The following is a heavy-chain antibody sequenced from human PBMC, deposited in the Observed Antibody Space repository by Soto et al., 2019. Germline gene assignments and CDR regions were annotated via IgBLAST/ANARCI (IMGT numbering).Heavy chain of an antibody. J-gene: IGHJ5*02. CDR2: IYYSGST. CDR1: GGSVSSGSYY. Sequence: SETLSLTCTVSGGSVSSGSYYWSWIRQPPGKGLEWIGYIYYSGSTNYNPSLKSRVTISVDTSKNQFSLKLSSVTAADTAVYYCARTHPNDDYYGSGSYYQGWFAPWGQGTLVTVSS. D-gene: IGHD3-10*01. V-gene: IGHV4-61*01. CDR3: ARTHPNDDYYGSGSYYQGWFAP.